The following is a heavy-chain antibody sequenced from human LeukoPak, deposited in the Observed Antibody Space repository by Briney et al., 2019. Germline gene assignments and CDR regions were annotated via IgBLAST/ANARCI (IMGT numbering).Heavy chain of an antibody. Sequence: SETLSLTCTVSGGSLSSYYLSWIRQPPGKGLEWIGYIYYSGSTNYNPSLKSRVTISVDTSKNQFSLKLSSVTAADTALYYCAREPYSSGWLYWGQGTLVTVSS. D-gene: IGHD6-19*01. CDR2: IYYSGST. CDR3: AREPYSSGWLY. J-gene: IGHJ4*02. V-gene: IGHV4-59*12. CDR1: GGSLSSYY.